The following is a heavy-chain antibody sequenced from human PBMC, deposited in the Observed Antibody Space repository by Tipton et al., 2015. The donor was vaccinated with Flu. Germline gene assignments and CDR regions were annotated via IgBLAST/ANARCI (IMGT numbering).Heavy chain of an antibody. Sequence: TLSLTCTVSGASLRSSSYYWGWIRQPQGKGLEWIGSFYYDVGTYYNPSLNSRVTISVDESKNQFSLRLTSVTAADTAVYYCVRTKDGYTLSNFVCWGQGTLGTVSS. CDR3: VRTKDGYTLSNFVC. D-gene: IGHD5-24*01. J-gene: IGHJ4*02. CDR1: GASLRSSSYY. V-gene: IGHV4-39*07. CDR2: FYYDVGT.